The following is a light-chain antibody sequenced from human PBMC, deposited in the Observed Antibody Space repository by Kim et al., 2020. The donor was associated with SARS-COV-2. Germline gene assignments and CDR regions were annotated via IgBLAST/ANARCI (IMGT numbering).Light chain of an antibody. CDR1: TSNIGGNT. CDR2: SDT. J-gene: IGLJ2*01. V-gene: IGLV1-44*01. Sequence: QSVLTQPPSASGTPGQRVTISCSGSTSNIGGNTVNWYQQLPGTAPKLLIYSDTQRPSGVPDRFSGAKSGTSASLVISGLQSEDEADYYCAAWDDSLNPHVIFGGGTQLTVL. CDR3: AAWDDSLNPHVI.